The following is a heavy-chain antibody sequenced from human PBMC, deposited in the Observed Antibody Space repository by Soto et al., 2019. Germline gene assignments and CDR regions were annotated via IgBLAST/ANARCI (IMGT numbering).Heavy chain of an antibody. V-gene: IGHV3-11*01. CDR1: GFTFSDYY. D-gene: IGHD1-26*01. CDR2: ISSSGTTI. J-gene: IGHJ3*02. CDR3: ARVKEVGATERDAFDI. Sequence: QVQLVESGGGLVKPGGSLRLSCAASGFTFSDYYMSWIRQAPGKGLEWVSYISSSGTTIYYADSVKGRFTISRDNAKNSLYLQMNSLRAEDTAVYYCARVKEVGATERDAFDIWGQGTMVTVSS.